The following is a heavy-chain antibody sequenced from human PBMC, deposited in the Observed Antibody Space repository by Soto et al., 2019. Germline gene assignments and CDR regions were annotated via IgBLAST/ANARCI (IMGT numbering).Heavy chain of an antibody. Sequence: EVQLVESGGGLVQPGGSLRLSCAASGVTVSSNYMSWVRQAPGKGLEWVSVIYSGGSTYYADSVKGRFTISRDNSKNTLSLHMNRVRAEDTAVYYCARHGENDGGGYFDYWGQGTLVTVAS. CDR3: ARHGENDGGGYFDY. V-gene: IGHV3-66*04. D-gene: IGHD2-15*01. J-gene: IGHJ4*02. CDR2: IYSGGST. CDR1: GVTVSSNY.